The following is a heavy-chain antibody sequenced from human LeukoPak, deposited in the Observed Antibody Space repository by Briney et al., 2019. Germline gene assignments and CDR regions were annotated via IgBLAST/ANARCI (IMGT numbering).Heavy chain of an antibody. CDR1: GFNFSNAW. Sequence: GGDLILSWVCLGFNFSNAWMSWVHQPAGHGLEWVGRIKSKTYGGTTDHARPGNGRITILGHDSKNTVYLQMNSLKTEDTAVYYCTTEDTVTTPFDYSGEGTLVTVSS. CDR2: IKSKTYGGTT. J-gene: IGHJ4*02. V-gene: IGHV3-15*01. CDR3: TTEDTVTTPFDY. D-gene: IGHD4-11*01.